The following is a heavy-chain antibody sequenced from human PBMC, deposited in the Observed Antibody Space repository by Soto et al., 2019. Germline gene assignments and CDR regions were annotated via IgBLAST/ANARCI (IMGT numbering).Heavy chain of an antibody. J-gene: IGHJ4*02. CDR2: MNEDGSRI. Sequence: EVQLVESGGGLVQPGGSLRLSCTASGFTFSSHCMHWVRQAPGKGLVWVSGMNEDGSRILYADSVKGRFTISRDNSKNTLFLQMNSLGAEDTAVYFCSRRRIVWSGIDHWGQGILVSVSS. D-gene: IGHD2-21*01. CDR3: SRRRIVWSGIDH. V-gene: IGHV3-74*01. CDR1: GFTFSSHC.